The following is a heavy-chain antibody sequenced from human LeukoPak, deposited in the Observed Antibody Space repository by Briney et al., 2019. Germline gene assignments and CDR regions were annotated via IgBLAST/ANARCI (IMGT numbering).Heavy chain of an antibody. CDR3: ARAPRGLWFGEFVFDY. Sequence: PSETLSLTCAVYGGSFSGYYWSWIRQPPGKGLEWIGEINHSGSTNYNPSLKSRVTISEDTSKNQFSLKRSSVTAADTAVYYCARAPRGLWFGEFVFDYWGQGILVTVSS. CDR2: INHSGST. CDR1: GGSFSGYY. D-gene: IGHD3-10*01. J-gene: IGHJ4*02. V-gene: IGHV4-34*01.